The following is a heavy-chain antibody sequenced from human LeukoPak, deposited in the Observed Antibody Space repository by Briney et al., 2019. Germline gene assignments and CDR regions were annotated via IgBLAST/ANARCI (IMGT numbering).Heavy chain of an antibody. CDR1: GDSISPYY. J-gene: IGHJ3*02. V-gene: IGHV4-4*07. CDR2: IYTSGTT. CDR3: ATKTAPPRRVDSSDI. D-gene: IGHD5-18*01. Sequence: PSETLSLTCSVSGDSISPYYWSWIRQPAGKGLEWIGRIYTSGTTYYNPSLKSRVTFSLDTSKNHFSLKLTSVPAADTAVYYCATKTAPPRRVDSSDIWGQGTMVTVSS.